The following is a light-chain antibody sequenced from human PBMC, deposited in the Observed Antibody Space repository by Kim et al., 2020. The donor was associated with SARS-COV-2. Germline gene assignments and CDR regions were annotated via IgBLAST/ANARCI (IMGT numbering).Light chain of an antibody. CDR3: QQRSNWPT. Sequence: TLSPRERATRTGRARQSVRTYLAWYPRKPGPAPRLLIYDASNRDTGIPARFSGSGSGTDFTLTISSLEPEDFAVYSCQQRSNWPTFGQGTRLEIK. V-gene: IGKV3-11*01. CDR2: DAS. J-gene: IGKJ5*01. CDR1: QSVRTY.